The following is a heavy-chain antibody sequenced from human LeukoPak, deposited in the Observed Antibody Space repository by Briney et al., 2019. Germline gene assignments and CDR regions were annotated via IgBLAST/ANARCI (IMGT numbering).Heavy chain of an antibody. J-gene: IGHJ4*02. CDR1: GGSISSSSYY. CDR2: IYYSGST. Sequence: SETLSLTCTVSGGSISSSSYYWGWLRQPPGKGLEWIGSIYYSGSTYYNPSLKSRVTISVDTSKNQFSLKLSSVTAADTAVYYCARHRPGIAAAGTPFDYWGQGTLVTVSS. CDR3: ARHRPGIAAAGTPFDY. V-gene: IGHV4-39*01. D-gene: IGHD6-13*01.